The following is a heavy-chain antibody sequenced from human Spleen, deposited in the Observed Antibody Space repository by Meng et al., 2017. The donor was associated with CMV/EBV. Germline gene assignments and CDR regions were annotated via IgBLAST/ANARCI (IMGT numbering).Heavy chain of an antibody. V-gene: IGHV4-59*02. J-gene: IGHJ6*02. CDR2: IYYSVSS. CDR1: GGSVSSFY. CDR3: ARDQRFGGMDV. D-gene: IGHD3-10*01. Sequence: GSLRLSCSVSGGSVSSFYWSWIRQPPGKGLVWIEDIYYSVSSTYNPSLQSRGTLSLDTAKNQFSLRLTSVTAADPAVYFCARDQRFGGMDVWGLGTTVTVSS.